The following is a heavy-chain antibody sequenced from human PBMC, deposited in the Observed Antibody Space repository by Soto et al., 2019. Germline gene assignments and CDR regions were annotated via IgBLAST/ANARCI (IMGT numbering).Heavy chain of an antibody. Sequence: PGGSLRLSCAASGFTFSDYYMSWIRQAPGKGLEWVSYISSSGSTIYYADSVKGRFTISRDNAKNSLYLQMNSLRAEDTAVYYCARDTDYYDSSGYPLSYGMDVWGQGTTVTVSS. J-gene: IGHJ6*02. V-gene: IGHV3-11*04. CDR2: ISSSGSTI. CDR1: GFTFSDYY. CDR3: ARDTDYYDSSGYPLSYGMDV. D-gene: IGHD3-22*01.